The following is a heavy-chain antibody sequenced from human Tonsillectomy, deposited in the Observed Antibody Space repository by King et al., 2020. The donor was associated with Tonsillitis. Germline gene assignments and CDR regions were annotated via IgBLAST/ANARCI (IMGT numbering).Heavy chain of an antibody. D-gene: IGHD3-10*01. CDR2: ISGSGDST. Sequence: VQLVESGGGLVQPGGSLRLSCAASGFTFSSYAMRWVRQAPGKGLEWVSAISGSGDSTYYVDSVKGRFTIPRDNSKNTLYLQMNSLRAEDTAVYDCAKVKPPALQGSGSDWDYWGQGTLVTVSS. V-gene: IGHV3-23*04. CDR1: GFTFSSYA. J-gene: IGHJ4*02. CDR3: AKVKPPALQGSGSDWDY.